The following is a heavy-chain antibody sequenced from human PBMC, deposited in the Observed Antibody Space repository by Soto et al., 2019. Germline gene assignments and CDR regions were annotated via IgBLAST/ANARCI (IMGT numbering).Heavy chain of an antibody. D-gene: IGHD3-10*01. Sequence: GGSLRLSCVASGFTVSNYAMGWVRQAPGKGLEWVSSISGNGGSTYYADSVKGRFTISRDNSKNTVYLQMNSLRAEDAAIYYCAKDAFYYGSGSSQYFDYWGQGTLVTVSS. CDR2: ISGNGGST. CDR3: AKDAFYYGSGSSQYFDY. J-gene: IGHJ4*02. V-gene: IGHV3-23*01. CDR1: GFTVSNYA.